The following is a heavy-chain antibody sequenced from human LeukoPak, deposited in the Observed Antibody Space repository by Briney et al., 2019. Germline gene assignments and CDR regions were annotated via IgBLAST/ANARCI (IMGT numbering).Heavy chain of an antibody. Sequence: GRSLRLSCAASGFTFSSYGMHWVRQAPGKGLEWVAVISYDGSNKYYADSVKGRFTISRDNSKNTLYLQMNSLRAEDTAVYYCARVYDSSGYSPWDYWGQGTLVTVSS. J-gene: IGHJ4*02. V-gene: IGHV3-30*19. CDR1: GFTFSSYG. CDR3: ARVYDSSGYSPWDY. CDR2: ISYDGSNK. D-gene: IGHD3-22*01.